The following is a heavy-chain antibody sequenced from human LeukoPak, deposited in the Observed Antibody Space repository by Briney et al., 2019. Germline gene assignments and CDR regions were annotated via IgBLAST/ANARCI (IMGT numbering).Heavy chain of an antibody. J-gene: IGHJ4*02. Sequence: GGSLRLSCAASGFTFSSYAISWVRQAPGKGLEWVSAISGSGGSTYYADSVKGRFTISRDNSKNTLYLQMNSLRAEDTAVYYCAKDLTWGYCSGGSCYTDYWGQGTLVTVSS. D-gene: IGHD2-15*01. V-gene: IGHV3-23*01. CDR2: ISGSGGST. CDR3: AKDLTWGYCSGGSCYTDY. CDR1: GFTFSSYA.